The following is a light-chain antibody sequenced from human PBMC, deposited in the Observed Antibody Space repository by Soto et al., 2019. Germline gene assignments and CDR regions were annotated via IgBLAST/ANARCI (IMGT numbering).Light chain of an antibody. J-gene: IGLJ3*02. Sequence: QSALTQPPSASGSPGQSVTISCTGTSSDVGGYNSVSWYQQYPGSAPKRLIYEVTKRPSGVPDRFSGSKSGNTASLTVSGLQAEDEADYYCSSYAASNNFYFVFGGGTKLTVL. V-gene: IGLV2-8*01. CDR2: EVT. CDR1: SSDVGGYNS. CDR3: SSYAASNNFYFV.